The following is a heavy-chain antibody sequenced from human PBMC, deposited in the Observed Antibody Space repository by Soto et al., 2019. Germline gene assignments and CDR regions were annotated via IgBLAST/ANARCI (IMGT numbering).Heavy chain of an antibody. CDR1: GYSISSGYY. Sequence: SETLSLTCTVSGYSISSGYYWSWIRQTPGKGLEWIGSISHSGTSFYNPSLRSRVTISMDTSNNHFSLKLNSLTATDTAVYYFARASGGHSECGYWSDNWGQGTLVTVSS. D-gene: IGHD2-21*02. J-gene: IGHJ5*02. V-gene: IGHV4-38-2*02. CDR2: ISHSGTS. CDR3: ARASGGHSECGYWSDN.